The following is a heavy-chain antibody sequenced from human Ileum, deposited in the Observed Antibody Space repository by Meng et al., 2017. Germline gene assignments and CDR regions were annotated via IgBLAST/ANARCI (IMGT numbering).Heavy chain of an antibody. D-gene: IGHD3-3*01. Sequence: QVQLQPSGPGLVKPSQTPSPTCAGSGGSVSSNIAAWNWIRKSPLRGLEWLGRTYYRSKWYSEYAVSVKSRISITPDTSKNQFSLQMNSVTPEDTAVYYCASGSGSLDYWGPGTLVTVSS. V-gene: IGHV6-1*01. J-gene: IGHJ4*02. CDR1: GGSVSSNIAA. CDR3: ASGSGSLDY. CDR2: TYYRSKWYS.